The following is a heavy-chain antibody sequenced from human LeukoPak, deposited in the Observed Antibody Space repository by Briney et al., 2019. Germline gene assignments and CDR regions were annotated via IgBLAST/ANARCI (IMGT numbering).Heavy chain of an antibody. D-gene: IGHD2-15*01. J-gene: IGHJ3*02. CDR3: AREDIVAVGDI. CDR2: IYYSGST. V-gene: IGHV4-39*07. Sequence: SETLSLTCNVSGGSISSSSYYWGWIRQPPGKGLEWIGSIYYSGSTYYNPSLKSRVTISVDTSKNQFSLKLSSVTAADTAVYYCAREDIVAVGDIWGQGTMVTVSS. CDR1: GGSISSSSYY.